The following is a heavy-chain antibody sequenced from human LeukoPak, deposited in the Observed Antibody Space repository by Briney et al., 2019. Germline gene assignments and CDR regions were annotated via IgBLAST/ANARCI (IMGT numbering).Heavy chain of an antibody. CDR3: ARVPLYDRSGYYFDY. J-gene: IGHJ4*02. CDR1: GFTFSNYN. D-gene: IGHD3-22*01. CDR2: ISTSGRAT. V-gene: IGHV3-48*02. Sequence: GGSLRLSCAASGFTFSNYNMNWVRQAPGKGLEWVSYISTSGRATFYADSVKGRFTISRGNAKNSLFLQMNSLRDEDTAVYYCARVPLYDRSGYYFDYWGLGTLVTVSS.